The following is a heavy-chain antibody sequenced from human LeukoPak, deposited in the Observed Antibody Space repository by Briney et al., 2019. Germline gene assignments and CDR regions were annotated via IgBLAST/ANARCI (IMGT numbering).Heavy chain of an antibody. J-gene: IGHJ4*02. CDR2: ISYDGSNK. Sequence: GGSLRLSCAASGFTFSSYGMHWARQAPGKGLEWEAVISYDGSNKYYAYSVKGRFTISRDNSKNTLYLQMNSLRAEDTAVYYCARGLCSGGSCYRFGYWGQGTLVTVSS. D-gene: IGHD2-15*01. CDR1: GFTFSSYG. V-gene: IGHV3-30*04. CDR3: ARGLCSGGSCYRFGY.